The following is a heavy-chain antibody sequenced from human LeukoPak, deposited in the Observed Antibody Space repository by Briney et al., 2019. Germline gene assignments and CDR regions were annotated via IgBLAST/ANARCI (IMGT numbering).Heavy chain of an antibody. D-gene: IGHD3-16*01. J-gene: IGHJ4*02. CDR3: ARELFGSYGQLLSFDR. V-gene: IGHV5-51*01. CDR1: GYSFSNHW. CDR2: IYPGDSDT. Sequence: GESLKISCKGSGYSFSNHWIGWVRQMPGKGLEWMGVIYPGDSDTRCSPSFQGQVTMSVDKSIDTAFLQWSSLKASDSAIYYCARELFGSYGQLLSFDRWGPGTLVTVSS.